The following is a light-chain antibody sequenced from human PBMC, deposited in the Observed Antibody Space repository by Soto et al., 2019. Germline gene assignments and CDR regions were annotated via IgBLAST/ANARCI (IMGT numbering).Light chain of an antibody. CDR1: SSDVGSYNL. V-gene: IGLV2-23*02. J-gene: IGLJ3*02. CDR3: CSYAGSSTPWV. CDR2: EVS. Sequence: QSALTQPASVSGSPGQSITISCTGTSSDVGSYNLVSWYQQHPGKAPKLMIYEVSTRPSGVSNRFSGSKSGNTASLTISGLQAEDEADYYCCSYAGSSTPWVFGGGTTLTVL.